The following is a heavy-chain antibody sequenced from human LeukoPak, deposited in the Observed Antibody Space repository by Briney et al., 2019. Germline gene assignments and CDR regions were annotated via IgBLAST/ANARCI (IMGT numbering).Heavy chain of an antibody. CDR1: EFTVSSNY. J-gene: IGHJ4*02. CDR3: ARGSYSLGGFDY. CDR2: IYRDGAT. V-gene: IGHV3-66*01. Sequence: TGGSLRLSSAASEFTVSSNYMSWVRQAPGKGLEWVSVIYRDGATYYADSVKGRFTISRDNAKNTLYLPMNSLRAEDTAVYYCARGSYSLGGFDYWGQGTLVTVSS. D-gene: IGHD6-13*01.